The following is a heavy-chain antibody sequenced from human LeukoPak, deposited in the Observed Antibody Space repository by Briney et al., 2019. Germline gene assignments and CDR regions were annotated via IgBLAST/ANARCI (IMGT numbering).Heavy chain of an antibody. Sequence: GGSLRLSCAASGFTFTTYAMHWVRQAPGKGLEWVAVISYDGSNKYYADSVKGRFTISRDNAKNSLYLQMNSLRAEDTAVYYCARVEASGYDYGAFDYWGQGTLVTVSS. D-gene: IGHD5-12*01. V-gene: IGHV3-30*04. CDR1: GFTFTTYA. CDR2: ISYDGSNK. CDR3: ARVEASGYDYGAFDY. J-gene: IGHJ4*02.